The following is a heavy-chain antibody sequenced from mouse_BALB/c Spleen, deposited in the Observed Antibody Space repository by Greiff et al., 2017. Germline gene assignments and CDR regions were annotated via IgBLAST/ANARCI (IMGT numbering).Heavy chain of an antibody. D-gene: IGHD2-14*01. V-gene: IGHV2-2*02. CDR2: IWSGGST. J-gene: IGHJ4*01. Sequence: VQLQQSGPGLVPPSQSLSITCTVSGFSLTSYGVHWVRQSPGKGLEWLGVIWSGGSTDYNAAFISRLSISKDNSKSQVFFKMSSLQANDTAIYYCYRYDEDAMDYWGQGTSVTVSS. CDR3: YRYDEDAMDY. CDR1: GFSLTSYG.